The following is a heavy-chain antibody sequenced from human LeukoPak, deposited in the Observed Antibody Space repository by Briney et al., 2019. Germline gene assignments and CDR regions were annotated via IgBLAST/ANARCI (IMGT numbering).Heavy chain of an antibody. CDR1: GYTFTGYY. CDR3: ARAPRRVAAAGTDY. CDR2: INPNSSGT. J-gene: IGHJ4*02. Sequence: ASVKVSCKASGYTFTGYYMHWVRQAPGQGLEWMGWINPNSSGTNYAQKFQGRVTMTRDTSISTAYMELSRLRSDDTAVYYCARAPRRVAAAGTDYWGQGTLVTVSS. D-gene: IGHD6-13*01. V-gene: IGHV1-2*02.